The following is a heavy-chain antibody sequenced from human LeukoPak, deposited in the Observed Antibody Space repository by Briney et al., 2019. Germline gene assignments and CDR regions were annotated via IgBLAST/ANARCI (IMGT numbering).Heavy chain of an antibody. D-gene: IGHD1-26*01. Sequence: GGSLRLSCAASGFTFSSYAMSWVRQAPGKGLEWVSAISGSGGSTYYADSVKGRFTISRDNSKNTLYLQMNSLRAEDTVVYYSAVGSYLGRNFDYWGQGTLVTVSS. V-gene: IGHV3-23*01. CDR2: ISGSGGST. CDR1: GFTFSSYA. CDR3: AVGSYLGRNFDY. J-gene: IGHJ4*02.